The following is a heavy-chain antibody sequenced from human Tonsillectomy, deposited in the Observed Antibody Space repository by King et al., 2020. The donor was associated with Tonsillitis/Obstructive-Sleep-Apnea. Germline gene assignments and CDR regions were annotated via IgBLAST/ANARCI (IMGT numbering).Heavy chain of an antibody. D-gene: IGHD1-26*01. J-gene: IGHJ4*02. CDR1: GYTFTGYY. CDR2: INPNSGGT. V-gene: IGHV1-2*02. CDR3: ARDTGVGATPFDY. Sequence: VQLVESGAEVKKPGASVKVSCKASGYTFTGYYMHWVRQAPGQGLEWMGWINPNSGGTNYAQKFQGRVTMTRDTSISTAYTELSRLRSDDTAVYYCARDTGVGATPFDYWGQGTLVTVSS.